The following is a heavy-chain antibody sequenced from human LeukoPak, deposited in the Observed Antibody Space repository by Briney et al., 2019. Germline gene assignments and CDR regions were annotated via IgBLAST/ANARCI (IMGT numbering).Heavy chain of an antibody. Sequence: SETLSLTCTVYGGSFSGYYWSWIRQPPGKGLEWIGEINHSGSTNYNPSLKSRVTISVDTSKNQFSLKLSSVTAADTAVYYCARGGVGATTVGLPHFDYWGQGTLVTVSS. D-gene: IGHD1-26*01. CDR1: GGSFSGYY. J-gene: IGHJ4*02. CDR3: ARGGVGATTVGLPHFDY. CDR2: INHSGST. V-gene: IGHV4-34*01.